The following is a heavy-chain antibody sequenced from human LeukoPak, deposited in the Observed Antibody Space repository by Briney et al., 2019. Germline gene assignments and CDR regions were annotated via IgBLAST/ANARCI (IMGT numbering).Heavy chain of an antibody. V-gene: IGHV4-59*01. CDR1: VGSITSYY. D-gene: IGHD2-15*01. CDR3: ARDRGYCSGGSCYHGDYFDY. J-gene: IGHJ4*02. CDR2: IYLGGST. Sequence: SEGLSLTCTVPVGSITSYYSRCIRQPPGEGLGWIWYIYLGGSTHYNPSLKSRVTISVDTSKSKFSLKLSSVTAADTAVYYCARDRGYCSGGSCYHGDYFDYWGQGTLVTVSS.